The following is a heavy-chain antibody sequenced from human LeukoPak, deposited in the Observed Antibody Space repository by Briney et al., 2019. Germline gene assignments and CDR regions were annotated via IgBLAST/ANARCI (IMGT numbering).Heavy chain of an antibody. CDR2: ISSGGSTI. CDR1: GFTFSSYE. D-gene: IGHD4-17*01. J-gene: IGHJ5*02. V-gene: IGHV3-48*03. Sequence: GGSLRLSCAASGFTFSSYEMNWVRQAPGKGLEWVSYISSGGSTIFYADSVKGRFTISRDNAKNSLYLQMNSLRAEDTAVYYCARDRVTTFFRWFDPWGQGTLVTVSS. CDR3: ARDRVTTFFRWFDP.